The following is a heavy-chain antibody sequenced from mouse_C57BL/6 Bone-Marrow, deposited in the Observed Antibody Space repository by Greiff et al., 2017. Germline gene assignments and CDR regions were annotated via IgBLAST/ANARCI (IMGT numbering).Heavy chain of an antibody. CDR3: ARKGFAY. V-gene: IGHV1-55*01. Sequence: QVHVKQPGAELVKPGASVKMSCKASGYTFTSYWITWVKQRPGQGLEWIGDIYPGSGSTNYNEKFKSKATLTVDTSSSTAYMQLSSLTSEDSAVYYCARKGFAYGGQGTLVTVSA. J-gene: IGHJ3*01. CDR1: GYTFTSYW. CDR2: IYPGSGST.